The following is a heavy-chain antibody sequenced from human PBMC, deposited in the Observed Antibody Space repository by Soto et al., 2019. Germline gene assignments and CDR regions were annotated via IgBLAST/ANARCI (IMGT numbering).Heavy chain of an antibody. Sequence: QVQLVESGGGVVQPGRSLRLSCAASGFTFSTYGMHWVRQAPGKGLEWVAVISLYGNIKYYADSVKGRFTISRDNSKYTLYLEMDSLSAEDTAIYYCAKVLERSMITFGGVIAYWGQGALVTVSS. CDR2: ISLYGNIK. CDR1: GFTFSTYG. V-gene: IGHV3-30*18. D-gene: IGHD3-16*02. J-gene: IGHJ4*02. CDR3: AKVLERSMITFGGVIAY.